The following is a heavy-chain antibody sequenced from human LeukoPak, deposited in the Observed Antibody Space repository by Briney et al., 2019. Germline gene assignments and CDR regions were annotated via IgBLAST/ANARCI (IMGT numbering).Heavy chain of an antibody. CDR2: ISAYNGNT. J-gene: IGHJ3*02. V-gene: IGHV1-18*01. D-gene: IGHD3-22*01. CDR1: GYTFTSYG. CDR3: ARDVYYYDSSGYLAFDI. Sequence: GASVKVSCKASGYTFTSYGISWVRQAPGQGLEWMGWISAYNGNTNYAQKLQGRVTMTTDTSTSTAYMELRSLRSDDTAVYYCARDVYYYDSSGYLAFDIWGQGTMVTVPS.